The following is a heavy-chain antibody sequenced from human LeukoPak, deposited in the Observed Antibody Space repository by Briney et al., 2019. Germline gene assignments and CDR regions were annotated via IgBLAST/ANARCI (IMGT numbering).Heavy chain of an antibody. CDR2: IKQDGSEK. Sequence: PGGSLRLSCAASGFTFSSYWMSWVRQAPGKGLEWVANIKQDGSEKYYVDSVKGRFTISRDNAKNSLYLQMNSLRAEDTAVYYCARGIGEPTIYYYYGMDVWGQGTTVTVSS. D-gene: IGHD4-17*01. CDR3: ARGIGEPTIYYYYGMDV. V-gene: IGHV3-7*01. J-gene: IGHJ6*02. CDR1: GFTFSSYW.